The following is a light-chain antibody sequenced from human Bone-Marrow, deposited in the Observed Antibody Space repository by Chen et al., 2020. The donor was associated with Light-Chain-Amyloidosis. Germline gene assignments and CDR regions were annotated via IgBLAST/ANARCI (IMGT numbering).Light chain of an antibody. J-gene: IGKJ4*01. V-gene: IGKV3-20*01. CDR2: GSS. CDR3: QQYGTSPLT. CDR1: QPISSNY. Sequence: IVSTQSPGTLALAPGEEANPSCRASQPISSNYLTWYQPKFGQAPRLLIYGSSSRATGIPDRFTGSGSGTDFTLTINRLEPEDFAMYYCQQYGTSPLTFGGGTKVEIK.